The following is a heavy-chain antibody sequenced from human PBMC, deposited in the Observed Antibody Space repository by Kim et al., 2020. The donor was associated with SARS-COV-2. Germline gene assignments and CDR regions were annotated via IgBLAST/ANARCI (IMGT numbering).Heavy chain of an antibody. J-gene: IGHJ3*02. V-gene: IGHV3-66*01. D-gene: IGHD6-6*01. CDR2: IYSGGST. CDR1: GFTVSSNY. Sequence: GGSLRLSCAASGFTVSSNYMSWVRQAPGKGLEWVSVIYSGGSTYYADSVKGRFTISRDNSKNTLYLQMNSLRAEDTAVYYCARRYSSSSAFDAFDIWGQGTMVTVSS. CDR3: ARRYSSSSAFDAFDI.